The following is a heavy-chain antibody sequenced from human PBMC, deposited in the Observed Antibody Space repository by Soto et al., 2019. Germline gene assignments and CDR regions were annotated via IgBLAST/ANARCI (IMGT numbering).Heavy chain of an antibody. CDR1: GYPVTAYY. CDR3: ARGGGVGVAGSAAFDM. CDR2: INPATGAA. Sequence: QLHLVQSGAVVKKPGASVTVSCSASGYPVTAYYMHWVRQAPGRGLEWMGGINPATGAAKYKQTFQGRGTTTRDTYTRTVFMETGGLTSGDTAAFYCARGGGVGVAGSAAFDMWGQGTVVTVSS. V-gene: IGHV1-2*02. J-gene: IGHJ3*02. D-gene: IGHD3-3*01.